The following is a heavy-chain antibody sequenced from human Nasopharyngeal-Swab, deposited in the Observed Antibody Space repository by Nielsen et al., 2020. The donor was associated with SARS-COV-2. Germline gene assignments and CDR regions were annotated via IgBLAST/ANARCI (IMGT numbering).Heavy chain of an antibody. Sequence: ASVKVSCNASGYNFTSYDISWVRQDRGQGLEWMGWIGAYNGNTNYAQKFQDRVTMTTDTSTSTVYMELRSLRSDDTAVYYCARHGVAEDYWGQGTLVTVSS. CDR1: GYNFTSYD. D-gene: IGHD3-3*01. CDR3: ARHGVAEDY. CDR2: IGAYNGNT. J-gene: IGHJ4*02. V-gene: IGHV1-18*01.